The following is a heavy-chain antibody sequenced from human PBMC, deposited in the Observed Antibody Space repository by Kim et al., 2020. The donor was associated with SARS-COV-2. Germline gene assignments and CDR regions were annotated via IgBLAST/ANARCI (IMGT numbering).Heavy chain of an antibody. Sequence: TYSADSVKGRFTISRDNSKNPLYLQMNSLRAEDTAVYYCARDLDYYGMDVWGQGTTVTVSS. CDR3: ARDLDYYGMDV. CDR2: T. J-gene: IGHJ6*02. V-gene: IGHV3-53*01.